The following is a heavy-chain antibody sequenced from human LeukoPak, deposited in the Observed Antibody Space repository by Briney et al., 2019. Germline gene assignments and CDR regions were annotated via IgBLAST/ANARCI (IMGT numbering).Heavy chain of an antibody. CDR1: GGSITSSSYY. CDR2: IYYSGST. Sequence: SETLSLTCTVSGGSITSSSYYWGWIRQPPGNGLEWIGSIYYSGSTNYNPSLKSRVTISVDTSKNQFSLKLSSVTAADTAVYYCARSARYYYYYMDVWGKGTTVTVSS. CDR3: ARSARYYYYYMDV. J-gene: IGHJ6*03. V-gene: IGHV4-39*07.